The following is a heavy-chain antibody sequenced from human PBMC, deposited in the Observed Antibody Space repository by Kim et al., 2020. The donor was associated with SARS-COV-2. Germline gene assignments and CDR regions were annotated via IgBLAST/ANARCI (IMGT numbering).Heavy chain of an antibody. Sequence: GGSLRLSCAASGFTFSSYEMNWVRQVSGKGLEWVAFISSSGSTIYYADSVKGRFTVSRDNAENPLYLQMNSLRAEDTALYYGARGGYCCTSGSDY. V-gene: IGHV3-48*03. CDR3: ARGGYCCTSGSDY. CDR2: ISSSGSTI. J-gene: IGHJ4*01. CDR1: GFTFSSYE. D-gene: IGHD2-15*01.